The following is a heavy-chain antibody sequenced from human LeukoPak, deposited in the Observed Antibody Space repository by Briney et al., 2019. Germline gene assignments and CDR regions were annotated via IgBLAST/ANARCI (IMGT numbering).Heavy chain of an antibody. CDR1: GGFISSGGYY. CDR2: IYHSGST. J-gene: IGHJ4*02. Sequence: SETLSLTCTVSGGFISSGGYYWSWIRQPPGKGLEWIGYIYHSGSTYYNPSLKSRVTISVDRSKNQFSLKLSSVTAADTAVYYCARGPLGDYWGQGTLVTVSS. D-gene: IGHD3-16*01. CDR3: ARGPLGDY. V-gene: IGHV4-30-2*01.